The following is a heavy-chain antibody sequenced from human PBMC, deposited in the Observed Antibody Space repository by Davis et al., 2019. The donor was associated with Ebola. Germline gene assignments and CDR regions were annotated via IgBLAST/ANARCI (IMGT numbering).Heavy chain of an antibody. D-gene: IGHD3-22*01. Sequence: SETLSLTCAVSGGFVSSGGYSWSWIRQPPGKGLEWIGYYYYTGSTYYNPSLKSRVTISVDTSTNQFSLKLSSVPAADTAVYYCARGDSYYDPSGYYAGPEAPDHWGQGTLVSVSS. J-gene: IGHJ4*02. CDR1: GGFVSSGGYS. CDR2: YYYTGST. CDR3: ARGDSYYDPSGYYAGPEAPDH. V-gene: IGHV4-30-4*07.